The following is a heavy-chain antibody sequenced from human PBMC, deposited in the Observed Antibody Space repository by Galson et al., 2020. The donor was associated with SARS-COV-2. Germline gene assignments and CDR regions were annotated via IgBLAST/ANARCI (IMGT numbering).Heavy chain of an antibody. J-gene: IGHJ4*02. CDR3: ARDRLKYSSGWLIFDY. CDR2: IYPYGST. V-gene: IGHV3-66*01. CDR1: GFTVSTNY. D-gene: IGHD6-19*01. Sequence: GESLKISCAVSGFTVSTNYMTWVRQAPGKGLECVSFIYPYGSTNYADSVKGRFTISRDNSKNTLYLQMNSLRAEDTAVYYCARDRLKYSSGWLIFDYWGQGTLVTVSS.